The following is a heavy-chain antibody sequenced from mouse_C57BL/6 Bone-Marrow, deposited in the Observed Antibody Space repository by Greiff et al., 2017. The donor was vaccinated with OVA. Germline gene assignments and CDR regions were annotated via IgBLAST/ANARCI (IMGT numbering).Heavy chain of an antibody. D-gene: IGHD1-1*01. CDR1: GYTFTNYW. CDR3: ARSHGSSYWYFDV. CDR2: IYPGGGYP. J-gene: IGHJ1*03. V-gene: IGHV1-63*01. Sequence: QVQLQQSGAELVRPGTSVKMSCKASGYTFTNYWIGWAKQRPGHGLEWIGDIYPGGGYPNYNEKFKGKATLTADKSSSTAYMQFSSLTSEDSAIYYCARSHGSSYWYFDVWGTGTTVTVSS.